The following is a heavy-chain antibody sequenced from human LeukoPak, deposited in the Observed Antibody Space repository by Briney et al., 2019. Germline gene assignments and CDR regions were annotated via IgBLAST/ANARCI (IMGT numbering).Heavy chain of an antibody. CDR1: GFTFSTYW. J-gene: IGHJ5*02. CDR2: IKPDGSEK. Sequence: QSGGSLRLSCVASGFTFSTYWMTWVRQAPGKGLEWVANIKPDGSEKYYVDSVKGRFTISRDNAKNSLYLRMNSLRAEDTAVYYCAREGAAAEDVNWFDPWGQGTLVTVSS. V-gene: IGHV3-7*01. D-gene: IGHD6-25*01. CDR3: AREGAAAEDVNWFDP.